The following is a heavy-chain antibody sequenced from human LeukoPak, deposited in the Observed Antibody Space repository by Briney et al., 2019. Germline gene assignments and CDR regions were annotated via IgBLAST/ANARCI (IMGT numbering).Heavy chain of an antibody. Sequence: ASVNVSCKASGGTFSSNAISWVRQAPGQGLEWMGGIIPIFGIANYAQKFQGRVTITADKSTSIAYMELSSLRSEDTAVYYCASGYDDSSGYPYYYGMDVWGQGTTVTVSS. V-gene: IGHV1-69*17. D-gene: IGHD3-22*01. CDR2: IIPIFGIA. J-gene: IGHJ6*02. CDR3: ASGYDDSSGYPYYYGMDV. CDR1: GGTFSSNA.